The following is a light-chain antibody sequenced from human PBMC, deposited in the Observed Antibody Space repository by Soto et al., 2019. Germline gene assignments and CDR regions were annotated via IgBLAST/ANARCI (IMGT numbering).Light chain of an antibody. V-gene: IGLV2-8*01. CDR1: SSDIGGYDS. J-gene: IGLJ1*01. Sequence: QSALTQPASVSGSPGQSITISCTGTSSDIGGYDSVSWYQQHPGKAPKVMIYDVSKRPSGVPDRFSGSKSGNTASLTVSALQAEDEADYYCSSYTDRNNLVFGTGTMVTVL. CDR3: SSYTDRNNLV. CDR2: DVS.